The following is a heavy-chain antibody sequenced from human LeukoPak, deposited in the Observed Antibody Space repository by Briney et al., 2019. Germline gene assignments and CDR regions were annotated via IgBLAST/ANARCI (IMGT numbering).Heavy chain of an antibody. CDR2: ISSSSSTI. V-gene: IGHV3-48*04. CDR3: ARDLIVGATNWFDP. J-gene: IGHJ5*02. CDR1: GFTFSSYS. Sequence: GGSLRLSCAASGFTFSSYSMNWVRQAPGKGLEWVSYISSSSSTIYYADSVKGRFTISRDNAKNSLYLQMNSLRAEDTAVYYCARDLIVGATNWFDPWGQGTLVTVSS. D-gene: IGHD1-26*01.